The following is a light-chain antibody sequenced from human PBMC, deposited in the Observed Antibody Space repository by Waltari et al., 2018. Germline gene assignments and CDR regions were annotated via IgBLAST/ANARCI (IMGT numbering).Light chain of an antibody. CDR1: SLGTTT. Sequence: SYVLNQPPSVAVAPGTTARISCGGTSLGTTTVHWYQQKPGQAPVLVIHYDSGRPSGIPERFSGSTSGNTATLTIKWVEAGDEAEYFCQVWDFTQGVFGGGTKLTVL. V-gene: IGLV3-21*04. CDR2: YDS. CDR3: QVWDFTQGV. J-gene: IGLJ3*02.